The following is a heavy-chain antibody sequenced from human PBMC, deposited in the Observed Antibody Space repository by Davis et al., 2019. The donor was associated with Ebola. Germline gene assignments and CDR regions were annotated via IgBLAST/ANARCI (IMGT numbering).Heavy chain of an antibody. CDR2: INTNTGNP. D-gene: IGHD3-22*01. J-gene: IGHJ3*02. CDR3: ARSTMTQMLDI. CDR1: GYTFSNYA. V-gene: IGHV7-4-1*02. Sequence: AASVKVSCKTSGYTFSNYAMNWVRQAPGQGLEWMGWINTNTGNPMYAQAFTGRFLFSLDTSINTPYLQISSLKAEDTAVYYCARSTMTQMLDIWGQGTMVTVSS.